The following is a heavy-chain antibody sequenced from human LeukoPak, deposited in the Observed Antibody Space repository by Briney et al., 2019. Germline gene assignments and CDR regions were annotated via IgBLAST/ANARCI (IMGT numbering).Heavy chain of an antibody. Sequence: GGSLRLSCAASGFTFSSYSMNWVRQAPGKGLEWVSYMSSTSSTIYYADSVKGRFTISRDNAKNSLYLQMNSLRAEDTAVYYCARDGAVAGFDYWGQGTLVTVSS. CDR3: ARDGAVAGFDY. CDR1: GFTFSSYS. J-gene: IGHJ4*02. D-gene: IGHD6-19*01. CDR2: MSSTSSTI. V-gene: IGHV3-48*01.